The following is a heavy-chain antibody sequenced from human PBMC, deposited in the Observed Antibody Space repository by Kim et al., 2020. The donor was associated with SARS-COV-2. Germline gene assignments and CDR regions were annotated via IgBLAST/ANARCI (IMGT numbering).Heavy chain of an antibody. J-gene: IGHJ4*02. CDR1: GGSISSSSYY. Sequence: SETLSLTCTVSGGSISSSSYYWGWIRQPPGKGLEWIGSIYYSGSTYYNPSLKSRVTISVDTSKNQFSLKLSSVTAADTAVYYCARQQGWAFDYWGQGTLVTVSS. CDR3: ARQQGWAFDY. CDR2: IYYSGST. D-gene: IGHD6-19*01. V-gene: IGHV4-39*01.